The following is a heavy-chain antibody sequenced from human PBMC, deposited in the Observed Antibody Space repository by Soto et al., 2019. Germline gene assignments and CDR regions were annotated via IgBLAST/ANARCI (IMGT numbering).Heavy chain of an antibody. J-gene: IGHJ4*02. D-gene: IGHD3-3*01. CDR2: TXXXXXXX. Sequence: GGSLRLSCTASGFNFNDYAMNWVRQAPGKGXXXVAVTXXXXXXXXXXXXXXGXFTISKDNSKNMLHLQMNSLRAEDTAVYYCARGDYYDFRSGHYTLAGLDSWGQGTLVTVSS. V-gene: IGHV3-30*01. CDR3: ARGDYYDFRSGHYTLAGLDS. CDR1: GFNFNDYA.